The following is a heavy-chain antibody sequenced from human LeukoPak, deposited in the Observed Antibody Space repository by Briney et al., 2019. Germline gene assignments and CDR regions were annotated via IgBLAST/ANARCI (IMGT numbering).Heavy chain of an antibody. CDR2: MNPNSGNT. V-gene: IGHV1-8*01. CDR3: ARDGVGATALRDAFDI. CDR1: GYTFTSYD. Sequence: ASVKVSCKASGYTFTSYDINWVRQATGQGLEWMGWMNPNSGNTGYAQKFQGRVTMTRNTSISTAYMGLSSLRSEDTAVYYCARDGVGATALRDAFDIWGQGTMVTVSS. J-gene: IGHJ3*02. D-gene: IGHD1-26*01.